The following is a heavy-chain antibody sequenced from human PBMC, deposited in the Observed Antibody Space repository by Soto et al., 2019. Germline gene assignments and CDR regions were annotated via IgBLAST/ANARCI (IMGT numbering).Heavy chain of an antibody. D-gene: IGHD6-19*01. Sequence: PGGSLRLSCAASGFTFSSYAMTWVRQAPGKGLEWISSIRSSGDNTYYADSVKGRFTISRDNSKSTLYLQINSLRAEDTAIYFCAKLPVAGSSTFDYWGQGVLVTVSS. J-gene: IGHJ4*02. CDR2: IRSSGDNT. CDR1: GFTFSSYA. CDR3: AKLPVAGSSTFDY. V-gene: IGHV3-23*01.